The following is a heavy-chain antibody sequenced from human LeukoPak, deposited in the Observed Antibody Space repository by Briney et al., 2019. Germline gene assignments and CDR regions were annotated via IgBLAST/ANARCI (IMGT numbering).Heavy chain of an antibody. J-gene: IGHJ4*02. V-gene: IGHV3-30*18. CDR3: AKTIGWSGYDFGGDY. CDR1: GFTFSSYG. Sequence: GRSLRLSCAASGFTFSSYGMHWVRQAPGKGLEWVAAISYDGSNKYYADYVKGRFTISRDNSKNTLYLQMNSLRAEDTAVYYCAKTIGWSGYDFGGDYWGQGTLVTVSS. D-gene: IGHD5-12*01. CDR2: ISYDGSNK.